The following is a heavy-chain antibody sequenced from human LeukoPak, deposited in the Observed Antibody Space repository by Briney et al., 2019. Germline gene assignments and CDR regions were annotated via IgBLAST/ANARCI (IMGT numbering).Heavy chain of an antibody. D-gene: IGHD6-13*01. CDR2: IYYSGST. V-gene: IGHV4-39*07. J-gene: IGHJ6*03. CDR1: GGSISSNSYY. Sequence: SETLSLTCAVSGGSISSNSYYWGWIRQPPGKGLEWIGSIYYSGSTYYNPSLKSRVTISVDTSKNQFSLKLSSMTAADTAVYYCASLRQQLVSHYYMDVWGKGTTVTVSS. CDR3: ASLRQQLVSHYYMDV.